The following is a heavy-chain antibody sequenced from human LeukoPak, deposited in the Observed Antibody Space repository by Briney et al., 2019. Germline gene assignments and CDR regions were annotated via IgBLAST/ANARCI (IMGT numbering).Heavy chain of an antibody. CDR3: ARYYGSSGYLNAFDI. CDR2: VYYSGNT. D-gene: IGHD3-22*01. V-gene: IGHV4-30-4*07. CDR1: GGSISSGDYS. J-gene: IGHJ3*02. Sequence: PSETLSLTCAVSGGSISSGDYSWSWIRQPPGKGLEWIGYVYYSGNTYYNPSLKSRVTISVDTSKNQFSLRLSSVTAADTAIYYCARYYGSSGYLNAFDIWGQGTLVTVSS.